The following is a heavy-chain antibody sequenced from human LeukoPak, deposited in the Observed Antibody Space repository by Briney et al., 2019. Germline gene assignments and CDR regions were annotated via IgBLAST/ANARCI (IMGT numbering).Heavy chain of an antibody. CDR3: ARDHAESSNWPSDY. V-gene: IGHV1-18*01. CDR2: ISAYNGNI. D-gene: IGHD6-13*01. CDR1: GYTFIRYG. J-gene: IGHJ4*02. Sequence: ASVKASCKASGYTFIRYGITWVRQAPGQGLEWMGWISAYNGNIDYAQKLQGRVSMTTDTSTSTAYMELTSLRSDDTAVYYCARDHAESSNWPSDYWGQGTLVTVSS.